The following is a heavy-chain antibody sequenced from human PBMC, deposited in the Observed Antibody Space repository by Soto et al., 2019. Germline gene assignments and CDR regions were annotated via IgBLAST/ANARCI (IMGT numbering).Heavy chain of an antibody. V-gene: IGHV3-23*01. J-gene: IGHJ4*02. CDR3: AKDTGPDTVMVTHLFDY. D-gene: IGHD5-18*01. CDR2: ISGSGGST. CDR1: GFTFSSYA. Sequence: GGSLRLSCAASGFTFSSYAMSWVRQAPGKGLEWVSAISGSGGSTYYADSVKGRFTISRDNSKNTLYLQMNSLRAEDTAVYYCAKDTGPDTVMVTHLFDYWGQGTLVTVSS.